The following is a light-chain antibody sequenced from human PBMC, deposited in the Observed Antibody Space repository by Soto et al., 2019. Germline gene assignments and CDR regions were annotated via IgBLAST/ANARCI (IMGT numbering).Light chain of an antibody. CDR2: KAS. Sequence: DIQMTQSPSTLSASVGDRVTITCRASQSISSWLAWYQQKPGKAPKLLIYKASSLESGVPSRFSGSESGTEFTPTISSLQPYEFATYYCQQYNSYSPYTFGQGTKLEIK. CDR3: QQYNSYSPYT. CDR1: QSISSW. V-gene: IGKV1-5*03. J-gene: IGKJ2*01.